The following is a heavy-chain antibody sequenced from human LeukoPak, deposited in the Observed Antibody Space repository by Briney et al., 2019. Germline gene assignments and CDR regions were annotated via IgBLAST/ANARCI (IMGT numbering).Heavy chain of an antibody. V-gene: IGHV5-51*01. CDR3: ARRIAVAGTARAFDI. D-gene: IGHD6-19*01. CDR2: IYPGDSDT. J-gene: IGHJ3*02. CDR1: GYSFTSYW. Sequence: GESLKISCKGSGYSFTSYWIGWVRQMSGKGLEWMGIIYPGDSDTRYSPSFQGQVTISADKSISTAYLQWSSLKASDTAMYYCARRIAVAGTARAFDIWGQGTMVTVSS.